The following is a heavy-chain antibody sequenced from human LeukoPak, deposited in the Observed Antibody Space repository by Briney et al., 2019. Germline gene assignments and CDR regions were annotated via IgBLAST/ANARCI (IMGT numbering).Heavy chain of an antibody. CDR2: IYYSGST. D-gene: IGHD3-22*01. V-gene: IGHV4-59*08. J-gene: IGHJ4*02. CDR1: GGSISSYY. Sequence: SETLSLTXTVSGGSISSYYWSWIRQPPGKGLEWIGYIYYSGSTNYNPSLKSRVTISVDTSKNQFSLKLSSVTAADTAVYYCARADYYDSSGRFDYWGQGTLVTVSS. CDR3: ARADYYDSSGRFDY.